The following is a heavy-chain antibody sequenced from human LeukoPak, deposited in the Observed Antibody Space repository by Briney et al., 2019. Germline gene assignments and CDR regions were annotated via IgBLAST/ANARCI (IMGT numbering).Heavy chain of an antibody. CDR3: ARDKKWSRTFDP. CDR1: GYTFTSYG. CDR2: ISAYNGNT. J-gene: IGHJ5*02. V-gene: IGHV1-18*01. Sequence: WASVKVSCKASGYTFTSYGISWVRQAPGQGLEWMGWISAYNGNTNYAQKFQGRVTMTRDTSISTAYMELSRLRSDDTAVYYCARDKKWSRTFDPWGQGTLVTVSS. D-gene: IGHD2-8*01.